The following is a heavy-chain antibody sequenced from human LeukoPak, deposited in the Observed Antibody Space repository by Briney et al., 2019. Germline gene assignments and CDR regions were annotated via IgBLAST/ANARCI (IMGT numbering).Heavy chain of an antibody. CDR2: ISGSSSNK. Sequence: GGSLRLSCAASEFTFSNYAMNWVRQAPGKGLEWVASISGSSSNKYYADSVQGRFTISRDNAKNSLYLQMGSLRAEDTAVYYCARPPSTSAWSNSVDDWGQGTLVTVSS. J-gene: IGHJ4*02. CDR1: EFTFSNYA. D-gene: IGHD6-19*01. CDR3: ARPPSTSAWSNSVDD. V-gene: IGHV3-21*01.